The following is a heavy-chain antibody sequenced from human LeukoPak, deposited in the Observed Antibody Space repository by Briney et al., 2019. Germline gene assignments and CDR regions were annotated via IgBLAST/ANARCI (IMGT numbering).Heavy chain of an antibody. J-gene: IGHJ4*02. Sequence: GGSLRLSCAASGFTLSSYWMSWVRQAPGKGLEWVASTKQDGGEKYYVDSVKGRFTISRDNAKSSLYLQMNSLRAEDTAVYYCARDGSTGAVDFDYWGQGTLVTVSS. D-gene: IGHD7-27*01. CDR3: ARDGSTGAVDFDY. CDR1: GFTLSSYW. V-gene: IGHV3-7*05. CDR2: TKQDGGEK.